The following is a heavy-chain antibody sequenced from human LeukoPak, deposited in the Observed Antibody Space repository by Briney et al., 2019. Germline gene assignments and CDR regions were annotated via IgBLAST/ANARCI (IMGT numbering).Heavy chain of an antibody. CDR1: GFSFSDYY. Sequence: PGGSLRLSCAASGFSFSDYYMSWIRQAPGKGLEWVAVLSYDGNNKYYADSVKGRFTISRDNSKSTLELQMNSLRAEDTAVYYCARGRGHCSGGSCLRFDYWGQGTLVTVSS. J-gene: IGHJ4*02. D-gene: IGHD2-15*01. CDR3: ARGRGHCSGGSCLRFDY. V-gene: IGHV3-30*01. CDR2: LSYDGNNK.